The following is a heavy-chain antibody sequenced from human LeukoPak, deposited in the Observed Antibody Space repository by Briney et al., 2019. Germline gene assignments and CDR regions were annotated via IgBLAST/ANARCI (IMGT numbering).Heavy chain of an antibody. Sequence: SETLSLTCTVSGGSISSSGYYWGWIRQPPGKGLEWIGSIYYSGGTYYNPSLKSRVAISVDTSKNQFSLKLSSVTAADTAVYYCARHGLESSSYFDYWGQGTLVTVSS. D-gene: IGHD6-6*01. V-gene: IGHV4-39*01. CDR1: GGSISSSGYY. J-gene: IGHJ4*02. CDR3: ARHGLESSSYFDY. CDR2: IYYSGGT.